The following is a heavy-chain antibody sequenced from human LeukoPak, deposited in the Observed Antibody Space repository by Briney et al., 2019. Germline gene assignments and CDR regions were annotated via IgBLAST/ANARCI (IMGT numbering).Heavy chain of an antibody. D-gene: IGHD3-9*01. CDR1: GFTFNNYA. CDR3: AMLIFWNPFDY. Sequence: PGGSLRLSCAASGFTFNNYAMYWVRQAPGKGLEWVSAISGSGGSTYYADSVKGRFTISRDNSKNTLYLQMNSLRAEDTAVYYCAMLIFWNPFDYWGQEPWSPSPQ. V-gene: IGHV3-23*01. J-gene: IGHJ4*01. CDR2: ISGSGGST.